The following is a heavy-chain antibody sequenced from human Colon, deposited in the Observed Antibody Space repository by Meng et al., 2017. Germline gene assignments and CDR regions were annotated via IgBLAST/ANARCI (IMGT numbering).Heavy chain of an antibody. CDR1: GDSIKSGGYH. Sequence: QVQLHESGPGLVRPSDDLSLVCTVSGDSIKSGGYHWSWVRQPPGEAREYIRFMSDSGTTDYNPSLRSQVSITEISSSNNQFSLTLRSVTAADTATYFCARDTLYGTDYWGQGVLVTVSS. D-gene: IGHD4-17*01. CDR2: MSDSGTT. V-gene: IGHV4-31*01. J-gene: IGHJ4*02. CDR3: ARDTLYGTDY.